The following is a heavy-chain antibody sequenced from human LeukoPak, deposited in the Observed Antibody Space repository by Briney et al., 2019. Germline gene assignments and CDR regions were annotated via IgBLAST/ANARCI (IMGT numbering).Heavy chain of an antibody. J-gene: IGHJ5*02. CDR2: INPSGGST. V-gene: IGHV1-46*01. CDR3: ARDYYGSGSYYNFGWFDP. Sequence: ASVKVSCKPSGYTFTSYYMHWVRQAPGQGLEWMGIINPSGGSTSYAQKFQGRVTMTRDTSTSTVYMELSSLRSEDTAVYYCARDYYGSGSYYNFGWFDPWGQGTLVTVSS. D-gene: IGHD3-10*01. CDR1: GYTFTSYY.